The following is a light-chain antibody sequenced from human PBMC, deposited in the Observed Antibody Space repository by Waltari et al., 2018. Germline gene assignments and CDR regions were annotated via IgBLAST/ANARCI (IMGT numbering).Light chain of an antibody. Sequence: DIQMTQSPSTLSASVGHRVTFTCRASQITSTWLAWYQQKPGKAPKLLIYKASSLESGVPSRFSGSGSGTEFTLTISSLQPDDFATYYCQQYNSYPYTFGQGTKLEIK. CDR2: KAS. J-gene: IGKJ2*01. CDR1: QITSTW. V-gene: IGKV1-5*03. CDR3: QQYNSYPYT.